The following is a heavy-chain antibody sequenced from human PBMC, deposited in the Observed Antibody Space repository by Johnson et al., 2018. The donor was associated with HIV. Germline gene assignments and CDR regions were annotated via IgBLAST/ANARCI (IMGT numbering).Heavy chain of an antibody. CDR2: IWYDGSNK. J-gene: IGHJ3*02. CDR1: GFTFSSYG. Sequence: QVQLVESGGGVVQHGRSLRLSCAASGFTFSSYGLHWVRQAPGKGLEWVAVIWYDGSNKYYADSVKGRFTISRDNAKNSLYLKMNSLRVEDTAVYYCARDNGGAFDIWGQGTMVTVSS. CDR3: ARDNGGAFDI. D-gene: IGHD4-23*01. V-gene: IGHV3-33*01.